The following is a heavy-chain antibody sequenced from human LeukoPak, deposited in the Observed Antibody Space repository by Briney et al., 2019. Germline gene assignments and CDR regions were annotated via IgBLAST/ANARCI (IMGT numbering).Heavy chain of an antibody. Sequence: SETLSLTCAVSGYSITGSSWWGWIRQPPGKGLEWIGYIYHSGTTYYNPSLQSRVTMSVDTSKNQFSLKLSSVTAVDTAVYYCARGRIAAAGRGLDYWGQGTLVTVSS. D-gene: IGHD6-13*01. V-gene: IGHV4-28*03. J-gene: IGHJ4*02. CDR2: IYHSGTT. CDR3: ARGRIAAAGRGLDY. CDR1: GYSITGSSW.